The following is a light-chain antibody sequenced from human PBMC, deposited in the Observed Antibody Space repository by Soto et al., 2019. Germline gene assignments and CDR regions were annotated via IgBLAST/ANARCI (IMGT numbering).Light chain of an antibody. V-gene: IGKV3-20*01. J-gene: IGKJ2*01. Sequence: EIVLTQSPGTLSLSPGERATLSCRASQSVSSSYLAWYQQKPGQAPKLLIYGASSKATGMLDRFSGSGSGTDFTLSISRLEPEDFAVYYCQQYGSSPLYTFGQGTKVEIK. CDR2: GAS. CDR3: QQYGSSPLYT. CDR1: QSVSSSY.